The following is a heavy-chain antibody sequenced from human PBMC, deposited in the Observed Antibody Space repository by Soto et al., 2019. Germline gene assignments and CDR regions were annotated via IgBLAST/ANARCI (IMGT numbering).Heavy chain of an antibody. CDR1: GFTFSIYG. CDR2: ISGGGGST. CDR3: AKTANGWFSAFDI. D-gene: IGHD6-19*01. V-gene: IGHV3-23*01. Sequence: GGSLRLSCAASGFTFSIYGMTWVRQAPGKGLEWVSAISGGGGSTYYADSVKGRFTISRDNSNNTLYLQMNSLRVEDTAVYYCAKTANGWFSAFDIWGQGTMVTVSS. J-gene: IGHJ3*02.